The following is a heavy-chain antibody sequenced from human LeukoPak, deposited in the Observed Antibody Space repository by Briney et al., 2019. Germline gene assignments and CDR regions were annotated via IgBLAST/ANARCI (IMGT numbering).Heavy chain of an antibody. D-gene: IGHD4-17*01. Sequence: GGSLRLSCAASGFTFSSYGMHWVRQAPGKGLEWVAVIRYDGSNKYYADSVKGRFTISRDNSKNTLYLQMNSLRAEDTAVYYCARGGATVTTYGYYYSYGMDVWGQGTTVTVSS. J-gene: IGHJ6*02. CDR2: IRYDGSNK. V-gene: IGHV3-33*01. CDR3: ARGGATVTTYGYYYSYGMDV. CDR1: GFTFSSYG.